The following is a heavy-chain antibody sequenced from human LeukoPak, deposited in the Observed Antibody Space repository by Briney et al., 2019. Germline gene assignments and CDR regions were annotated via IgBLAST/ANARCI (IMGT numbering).Heavy chain of an antibody. CDR1: GFTFSSYA. J-gene: IGHJ3*02. D-gene: IGHD2-2*01. CDR3: ARGPIVVVPAANDAFDI. Sequence: PGGSLRFSCAASGFTFSSYAMHWVRQAPGKGLEWVAVISYDGSNKYYADSVKGRFTISRDNSKNTLYLQMNSLRAEDTAVYYCARGPIVVVPAANDAFDIWGQGTMVTVSS. V-gene: IGHV3-30-3*01. CDR2: ISYDGSNK.